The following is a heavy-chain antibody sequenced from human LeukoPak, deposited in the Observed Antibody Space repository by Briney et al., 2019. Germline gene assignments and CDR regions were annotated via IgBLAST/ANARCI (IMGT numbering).Heavy chain of an antibody. Sequence: ASVKVSCKASGYTFTVYYMHWVRQAPGQGLEWMGWINPNSGGTNYAQKFQGRVTMTRDTSISTAYMELSRLRSDDTAVYYCARENLSGSPFDYWGQGTLVTVSS. J-gene: IGHJ4*02. V-gene: IGHV1-2*02. CDR3: ARENLSGSPFDY. CDR2: INPNSGGT. D-gene: IGHD3-10*01. CDR1: GYTFTVYY.